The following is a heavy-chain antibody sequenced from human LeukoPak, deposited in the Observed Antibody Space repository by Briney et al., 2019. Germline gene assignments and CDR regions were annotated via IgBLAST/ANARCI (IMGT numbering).Heavy chain of an antibody. CDR3: ARGHLIAAAGTPEYGY. CDR1: GGSFSGYY. J-gene: IGHJ4*02. V-gene: IGHV4-59*01. Sequence: PSETLSLTCAVYGGSFSGYYWSWIRQPPGKGLEWIGYIYYSGSTNYNPSLKSRVTISVDTSKNQFSLKLSSVTAADTAVYYCARGHLIAAAGTPEYGYWGQGTLVTVSS. CDR2: IYYSGST. D-gene: IGHD6-13*01.